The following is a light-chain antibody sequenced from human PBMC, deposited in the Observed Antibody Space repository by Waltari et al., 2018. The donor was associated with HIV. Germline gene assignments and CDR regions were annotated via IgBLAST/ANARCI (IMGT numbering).Light chain of an antibody. CDR2: QAS. Sequence: DIHMAQSPSTLAACVGDRVTITCRASQSVGSYLAWYQRKPGKAPKLLIYQASSLERGVTSRCSASGSGTYFTLTITSLQPDDFATYYCQQYHTFLTFGQGTDLE. J-gene: IGKJ2*01. V-gene: IGKV1-5*03. CDR3: QQYHTFLT. CDR1: QSVGSY.